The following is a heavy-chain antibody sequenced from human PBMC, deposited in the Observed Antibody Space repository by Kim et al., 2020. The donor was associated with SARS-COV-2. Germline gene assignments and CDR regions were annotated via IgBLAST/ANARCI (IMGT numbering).Heavy chain of an antibody. D-gene: IGHD6-19*01. CDR2: INHSGST. V-gene: IGHV4-34*01. J-gene: IGHJ4*02. CDR3: ARLKYSSGWYLFDY. CDR1: GGSFSGYY. Sequence: SETLSLTCAVYGGSFSGYYWSWIRQPPGKGLEWIGEINHSGSTNYNPSLKSRVTISVDTSKNQFSLKLSSVTAADTAVYYCARLKYSSGWYLFDYWGQGT.